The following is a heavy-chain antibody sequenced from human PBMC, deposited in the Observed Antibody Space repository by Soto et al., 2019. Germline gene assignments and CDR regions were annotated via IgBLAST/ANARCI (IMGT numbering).Heavy chain of an antibody. J-gene: IGHJ5*02. Sequence: WGSLTLSCAASGGNFSNDGMHWVRQRPAQGLVLVSLGTIDDNSRAYSKSLKGRFAISRDNAKNTLYLQLNRITAEDTDMSYCARESGDWHINWFDPWGQGTLVTVSS. CDR3: ARESGDWHINWFDP. CDR1: GGNFSNDG. CDR2: GTIDDNSR. D-gene: IGHD2-21*02. V-gene: IGHV3-74*01.